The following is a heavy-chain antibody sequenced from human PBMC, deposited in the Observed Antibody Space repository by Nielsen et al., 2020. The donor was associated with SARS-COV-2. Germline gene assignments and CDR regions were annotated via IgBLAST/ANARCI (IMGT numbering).Heavy chain of an antibody. J-gene: IGHJ4*02. Sequence: GESLKISCAASGFTFSNSPMHWVRQAPGKGLEWVAVLSSDESSKYYIDSVKGRFTISRDISKNTLYLQMNSLRLEDTAVYYCARGGSSSYSPSHYWGQGTLVTVSS. CDR2: LSSDESSK. V-gene: IGHV3-30-3*01. CDR1: GFTFSNSP. D-gene: IGHD3-22*01. CDR3: ARGGSSSYSPSHY.